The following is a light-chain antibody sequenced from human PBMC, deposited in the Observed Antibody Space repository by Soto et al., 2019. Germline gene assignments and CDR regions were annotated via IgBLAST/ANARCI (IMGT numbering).Light chain of an antibody. J-gene: IGLJ1*01. CDR2: SNN. CDR3: AAWDDSLNGRYV. Sequence: QSVLTQPPSASGTPGQRVTISCSGSSSNIGSNTVNWYQQLPGTAPKLLIYSNNPRPSGVPDRFSGSKSGTSASLAISGLQSEDEADYYCAAWDDSLNGRYVFGTGTKLTVL. CDR1: SSNIGSNT. V-gene: IGLV1-44*01.